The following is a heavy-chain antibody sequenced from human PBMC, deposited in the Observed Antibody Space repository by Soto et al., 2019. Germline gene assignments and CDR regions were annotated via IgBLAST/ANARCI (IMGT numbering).Heavy chain of an antibody. J-gene: IGHJ6*03. D-gene: IGHD3-9*01. CDR1: GFTVSSNY. Sequence: EVQLVESGGGLVQPGGSLRLSCAASGFTVSSNYMSWVRQAPGKGLEWVSVIYSGGSTYYADSVKGRFTISRDNSKNTLYLQMNSLRAEDTAVYYCARERPYYDILGSYYYYYMDVWGNGTTVTVSS. CDR3: ARERPYYDILGSYYYYYMDV. V-gene: IGHV3-66*01. CDR2: IYSGGST.